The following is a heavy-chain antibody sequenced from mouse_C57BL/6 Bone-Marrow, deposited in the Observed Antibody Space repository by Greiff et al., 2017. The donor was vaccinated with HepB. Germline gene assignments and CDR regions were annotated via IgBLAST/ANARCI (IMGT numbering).Heavy chain of an antibody. J-gene: IGHJ4*01. V-gene: IGHV1-62-2*01. Sequence: VKLVESGAELVKPGASVKLSCKASGYTFTEYTIHWVKQRSGQGLEWIGWFYPGSGSIKYNEKFKDKATLTADKSSSTVYMELSRLTSEDSAVYFCARHEVSQSYDFNYAMDYWGQGTSVTVSS. CDR1: GYTFTEYT. D-gene: IGHD2-4*01. CDR3: ARHEVSQSYDFNYAMDY. CDR2: FYPGSGSI.